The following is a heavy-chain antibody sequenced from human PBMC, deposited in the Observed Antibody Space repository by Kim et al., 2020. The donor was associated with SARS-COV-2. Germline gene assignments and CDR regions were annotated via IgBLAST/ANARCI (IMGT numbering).Heavy chain of an antibody. CDR3: ARSPKYDSSGYLDY. J-gene: IGHJ4*02. D-gene: IGHD3-22*01. V-gene: IGHV4-31*02. Sequence: NPSLKSRVTISVDTSKNQFSLKLSSVTDADTAVYYGARSPKYDSSGYLDYWGQGTLVTVSS.